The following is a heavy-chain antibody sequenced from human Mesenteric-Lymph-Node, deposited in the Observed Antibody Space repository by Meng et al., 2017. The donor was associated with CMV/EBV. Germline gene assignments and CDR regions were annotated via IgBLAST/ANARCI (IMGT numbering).Heavy chain of an antibody. CDR3: AKDHQQWLVRFYYFDY. CDR1: GFTFSSYV. CDR2: ISGSGGNT. Sequence: GESLKISFAASGFTFSSYVMSWVRQAPGKGLEWVSTISGSGGNTFYADSVKGRFTISRDNSKNTLYLQMSSLRAEDTAVYYCAKDHQQWLVRFYYFDYWGQGTLVTVSS. V-gene: IGHV3-23*01. D-gene: IGHD6-19*01. J-gene: IGHJ4*02.